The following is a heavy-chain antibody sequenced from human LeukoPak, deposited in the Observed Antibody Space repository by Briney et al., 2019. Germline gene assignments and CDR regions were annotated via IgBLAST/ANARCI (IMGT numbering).Heavy chain of an antibody. CDR1: GGSISSYY. Sequence: SETLSLTCTVSGGSISSYYWSWIRQPPGKGLEWIGYIYYSGSTNYNPSLKSRVTISVDTSKNQFSLKLSSVTAADTAVYYCARVIAAAGSLDYWGQGTLVTVSS. D-gene: IGHD6-13*01. V-gene: IGHV4-59*01. J-gene: IGHJ4*02. CDR2: IYYSGST. CDR3: ARVIAAAGSLDY.